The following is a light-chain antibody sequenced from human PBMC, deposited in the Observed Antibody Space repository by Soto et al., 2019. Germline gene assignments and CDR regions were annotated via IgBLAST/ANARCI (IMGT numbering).Light chain of an antibody. Sequence: QSVLTQLASVFGSPGQSITFSCTGTSSDVGGYNFVSWYQQHPGKAPKLMIYEVSSRPSGVSNRFSGSKSGNTASLTISGLQPEDEADYYCSSYTTSTTVVLGTGTKVTAL. V-gene: IGLV2-14*03. CDR3: SSYTTSTTVV. J-gene: IGLJ1*01. CDR2: EVS. CDR1: SSDVGGYNF.